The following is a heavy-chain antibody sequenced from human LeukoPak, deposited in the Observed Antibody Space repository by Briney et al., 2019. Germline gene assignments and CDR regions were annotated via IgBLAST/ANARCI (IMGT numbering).Heavy chain of an antibody. Sequence: SQTLSLTCAISGDSVSSNRAAWNWIRQSPSRGLEWLGRTYYRSRWYNDYVKSVKSRITINPDTSKNQFSLQLNSVTPEDTAVYYCARAADSRGSGMGVWGQGTTVTVSS. CDR3: ARAADSRGSGMGV. CDR1: GDSVSSNRAA. D-gene: IGHD3-22*01. J-gene: IGHJ6*02. CDR2: TYYRSRWYN. V-gene: IGHV6-1*01.